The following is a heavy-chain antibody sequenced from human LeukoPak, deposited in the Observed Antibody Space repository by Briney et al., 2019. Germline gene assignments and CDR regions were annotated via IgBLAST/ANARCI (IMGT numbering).Heavy chain of an antibody. Sequence: PGGSLRLSCAASGFTFSSYEMNWVRQAPGKGLVWVSRINSDGINTSYADSVKGRFTISRDNAKNTLNLQMNSLRAEDTAVYYCARDLGQYYDTSDNWFDPWSQGTLVTVSS. CDR1: GFTFSSYE. V-gene: IGHV3-74*01. J-gene: IGHJ5*02. CDR2: INSDGINT. D-gene: IGHD3-22*01. CDR3: ARDLGQYYDTSDNWFDP.